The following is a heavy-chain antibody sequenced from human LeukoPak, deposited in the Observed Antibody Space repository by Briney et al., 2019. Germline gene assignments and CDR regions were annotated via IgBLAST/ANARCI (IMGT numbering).Heavy chain of an antibody. D-gene: IGHD3-22*01. Sequence: TSETLSLTCTVSGGSISSGDYYWSWIRRPPGKGLEWIGYIYYSGSTYYNPSLKSRVTISVDTSKSQFSLKLSSVTAADTAVYYCARVYYYDNSGYGKDYFDYWGQGTLVTVSS. CDR2: IYYSGST. J-gene: IGHJ4*02. CDR1: GGSISSGDYY. V-gene: IGHV4-30-4*01. CDR3: ARVYYYDNSGYGKDYFDY.